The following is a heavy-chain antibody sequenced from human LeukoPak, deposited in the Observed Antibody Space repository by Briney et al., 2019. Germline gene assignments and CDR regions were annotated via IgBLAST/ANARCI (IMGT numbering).Heavy chain of an antibody. CDR2: INHSGST. J-gene: IGHJ4*02. Sequence: SETLSLTCAVYGGSFSGYYWSWIRQPPGKGLEWIGEINHSGSTNYNPSLKSRVTISVDTSKNQFSLKLSPVTAADTAVYYCARLGFWSGYYMGMVWGQGTLVTVSS. V-gene: IGHV4-34*01. CDR3: ARLGFWSGYYMGMV. D-gene: IGHD3-3*01. CDR1: GGSFSGYY.